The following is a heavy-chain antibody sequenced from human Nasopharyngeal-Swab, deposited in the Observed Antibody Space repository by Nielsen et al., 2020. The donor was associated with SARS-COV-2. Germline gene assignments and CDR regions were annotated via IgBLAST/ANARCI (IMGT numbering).Heavy chain of an antibody. J-gene: IGHJ4*02. V-gene: IGHV3-23*01. CDR3: TRAGSFRHDY. CDR1: GFSFSGYA. CDR2: ISDSGGST. Sequence: GGSLKISCAASGFSFSGYAMTWVRQAPGKGLEWVSTISDSGGSTYYADSVKGRFTISRDNAKNTLYLQMNSLSAEDTAVYYCTRAGSFRHDYWGQGTLVTVSS. D-gene: IGHD6-13*01.